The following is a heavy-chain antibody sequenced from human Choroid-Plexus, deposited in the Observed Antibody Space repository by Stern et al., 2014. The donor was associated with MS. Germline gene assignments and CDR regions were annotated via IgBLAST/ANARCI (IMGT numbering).Heavy chain of an antibody. V-gene: IGHV3-30*18. D-gene: IGHD2/OR15-2a*01. CDR1: GFTLGSCA. J-gene: IGHJ5*02. Sequence: DQLVESGGGVVQPGRPLRLSCVASGFTLGSCAMHWDRQAPGKGLEWEAGVSYDGSNKYYADSVKGRFTISRDNSQNTLYMQMSSLRPEDTAVYYCAKDRQYLTYFFAHWGQGSLLTVSS. CDR2: VSYDGSNK. CDR3: AKDRQYLTYFFAH.